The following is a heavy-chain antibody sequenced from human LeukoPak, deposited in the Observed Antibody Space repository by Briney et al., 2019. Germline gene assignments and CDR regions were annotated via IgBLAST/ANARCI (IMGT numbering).Heavy chain of an antibody. Sequence: GESLKISCKGSGYSFTSYWIGWVRQMPGKGLGGMGIIYPGDSDTRYSPSFQGQVTISADKSISTAYLQWSSLKASDTAMYYCARARYNWNGGGDAFDIWGQGTMVTVSS. CDR2: IYPGDSDT. CDR1: GYSFTSYW. CDR3: ARARYNWNGGGDAFDI. J-gene: IGHJ3*02. D-gene: IGHD1-1*01. V-gene: IGHV5-51*01.